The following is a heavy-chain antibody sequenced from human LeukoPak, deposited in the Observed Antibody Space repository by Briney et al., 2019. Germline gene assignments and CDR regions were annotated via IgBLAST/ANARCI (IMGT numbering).Heavy chain of an antibody. V-gene: IGHV1-2*02. CDR3: ARDAHDFWSGYRGMDV. CDR2: INPNSGGT. CDR1: GYTFTGYY. Sequence: GASVKVSCKASGYTFTGYYMHWVRQAPGQGLEWMGWINPNSGGTNYAQEFQGRVTMTRDTSISTAYMELSRLRSDDTAVYYCARDAHDFWSGYRGMDVWGQGTTVTVSS. J-gene: IGHJ6*02. D-gene: IGHD3-3*01.